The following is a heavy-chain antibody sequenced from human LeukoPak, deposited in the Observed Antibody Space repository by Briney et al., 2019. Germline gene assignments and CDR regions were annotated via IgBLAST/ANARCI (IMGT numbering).Heavy chain of an antibody. Sequence: SETLSLTCTVSGGSISSYYWSWIRQPPGKGLEWIGYIYYSESTNYNPSLKSRVTISADTSKNQFSLKLTSVTAADTAVYYCARVVGYCSGGSCYYYYGMDVWGKGTTVTVSS. CDR3: ARVVGYCSGGSCYYYYGMDV. CDR2: IYYSEST. CDR1: GGSISSYY. D-gene: IGHD2-15*01. V-gene: IGHV4-59*01. J-gene: IGHJ6*04.